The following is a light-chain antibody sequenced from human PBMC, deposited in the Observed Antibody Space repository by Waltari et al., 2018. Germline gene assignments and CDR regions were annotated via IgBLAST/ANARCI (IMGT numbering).Light chain of an antibody. CDR2: DVS. Sequence: QSALTQPPPASASPGQSFTISCTATSSDVGSYNYVPWYQQHPGKAPKLMIYDVSKRPSGVPDRFSGSKSGNTASLTVSGLQAEDEADYYCSSYAGSNNYVFGTGTKVTVL. CDR1: SSDVGSYNY. J-gene: IGLJ1*01. V-gene: IGLV2-8*01. CDR3: SSYAGSNNYV.